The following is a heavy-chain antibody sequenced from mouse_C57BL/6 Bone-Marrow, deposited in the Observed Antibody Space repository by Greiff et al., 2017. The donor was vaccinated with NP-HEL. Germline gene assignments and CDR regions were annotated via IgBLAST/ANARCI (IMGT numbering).Heavy chain of an antibody. CDR2: ISSGSSTI. CDR3: ARGYGSSLYWYFDV. Sequence: EVHLVESGGGLVKPGGSLKLSCAASGFTFSDYGMHWVRQAPEKGLEWVAYISSGSSTIYYADTVKGRFTISRDNAKNTLFLQMTSLRSEDTAMYYCARGYGSSLYWYFDVWGTGTTVTVSS. CDR1: GFTFSDYG. V-gene: IGHV5-17*01. J-gene: IGHJ1*03. D-gene: IGHD1-1*01.